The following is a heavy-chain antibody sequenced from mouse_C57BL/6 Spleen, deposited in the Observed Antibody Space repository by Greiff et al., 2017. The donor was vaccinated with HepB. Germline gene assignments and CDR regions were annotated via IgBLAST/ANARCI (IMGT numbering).Heavy chain of an antibody. CDR3: ARDYGSPWFAY. CDR1: GFTFSDYG. Sequence: EVKVEESGGGLVKPGGSLKLSCAASGFTFSDYGMHWVRQAPEKGLEWVAYISSGSSTIYYADTVKGRFTISRDNAKNTLFLQMTSLRSEDTAMYYCARDYGSPWFAYWGQGTLVTVSA. D-gene: IGHD1-1*01. V-gene: IGHV5-17*01. J-gene: IGHJ3*01. CDR2: ISSGSSTI.